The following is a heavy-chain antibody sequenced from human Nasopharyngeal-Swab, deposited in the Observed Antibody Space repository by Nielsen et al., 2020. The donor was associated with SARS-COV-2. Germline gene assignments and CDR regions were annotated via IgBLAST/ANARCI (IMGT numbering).Heavy chain of an antibody. J-gene: IGHJ3*02. CDR2: IGRPGDT. CDR1: GFTFSSYD. Sequence: GSLKISCAASGFTFSSYDMHWVRQATGKGLEWVSGIGRPGDTYYPGSVKGRFTISRENAKNSLYLQMNSLRAGDTAVYYCARGYYYDSSGYSPGHAFDIWGQGTMVTVSS. D-gene: IGHD3-22*01. CDR3: ARGYYYDSSGYSPGHAFDI. V-gene: IGHV3-13*01.